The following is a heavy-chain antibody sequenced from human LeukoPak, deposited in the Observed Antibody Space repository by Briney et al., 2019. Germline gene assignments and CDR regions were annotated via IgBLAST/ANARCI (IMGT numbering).Heavy chain of an antibody. CDR3: ARKYGSNAGYFDY. V-gene: IGHV4-38-2*01. D-gene: IGHD4-23*01. J-gene: IGHJ4*02. CDR1: GYSISSGYY. Sequence: SETLSLTCAVSGYSISSGYYWGWVRQSPVKGLEWIGNTYHSGTSYYNPSLKSRVTISVDTSKNQFSLTLSSVTAADTALYYCARKYGSNAGYFDYWGQGALVTVSS. CDR2: TYHSGTS.